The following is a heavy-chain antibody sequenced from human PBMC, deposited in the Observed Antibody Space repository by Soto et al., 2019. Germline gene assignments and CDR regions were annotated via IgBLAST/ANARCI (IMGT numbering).Heavy chain of an antibody. V-gene: IGHV1-18*01. J-gene: IGHJ3*02. CDR3: GRDPGGDMPMAEI. CDR1: GYTFTSYG. Sequence: VASVKVSCKASGYTFTSYGISWVRQAPGQGLEWMGWISAYNGNTNYAQKLQGRVTMTTDSSTSTAYMELRSLRSDDTAVYYCGRDPGGDMPMAEIWGQGTMVTVPS. CDR2: ISAYNGNT. D-gene: IGHD2-21*02.